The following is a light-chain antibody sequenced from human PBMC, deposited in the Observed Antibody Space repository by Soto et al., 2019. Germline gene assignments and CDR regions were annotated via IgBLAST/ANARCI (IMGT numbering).Light chain of an antibody. Sequence: QSALTQPRSVSGSPGQSVTISCTGTSSDVGGYNYVSWYQQHPGKAPKLMIYDVSKRPSGVPDRFSGSKSGNTASLTISGLQAEDEADDYCCSYAGSSTVVFGGGTKLTVL. CDR2: DVS. V-gene: IGLV2-11*01. J-gene: IGLJ2*01. CDR1: SSDVGGYNY. CDR3: CSYAGSSTVV.